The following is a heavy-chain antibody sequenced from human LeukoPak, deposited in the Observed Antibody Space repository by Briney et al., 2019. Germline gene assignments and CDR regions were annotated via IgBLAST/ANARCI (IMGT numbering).Heavy chain of an antibody. Sequence: GGSLRLSCAASGIIFGTYAMSWVRQVPGKGLEWVSAISGSGGRTYHADSVKGRFTISRDNSKNTLYLQMNSLRAEDTAVYYCARSRDSSSWYVFDYWGQGTLVSVSS. CDR3: ARSRDSSSWYVFDY. D-gene: IGHD6-13*01. CDR2: ISGSGGRT. J-gene: IGHJ4*02. CDR1: GIIFGTYA. V-gene: IGHV3-23*01.